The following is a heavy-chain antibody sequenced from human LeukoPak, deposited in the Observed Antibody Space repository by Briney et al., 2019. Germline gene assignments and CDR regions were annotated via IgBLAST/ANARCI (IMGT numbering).Heavy chain of an antibody. Sequence: GGSQRLSCAASGFTFSSYGMHWVRQAPGKGLEWVAFIRYDGSNKNYADSVKGRVTISRDNSENTLYLQMNSLRAEDTAVYYCAKDSSSWSPHYFDYWGQGTQVTVSS. CDR1: GFTFSSYG. CDR2: IRYDGSNK. V-gene: IGHV3-30*02. CDR3: AKDSSSWSPHYFDY. D-gene: IGHD6-13*01. J-gene: IGHJ4*02.